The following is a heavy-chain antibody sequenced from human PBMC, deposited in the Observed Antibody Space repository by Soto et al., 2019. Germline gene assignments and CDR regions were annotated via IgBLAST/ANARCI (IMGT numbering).Heavy chain of an antibody. CDR1: GYTFTNYV. V-gene: IGHV1-3*01. D-gene: IGHD4-17*01. Sequence: ASVKVSCKASGYTFTNYVMHWVRQAPGQRLEWMGWINAGSGNTKYSHKFQGRVTITRDTSASTVYMELSSLRSEDTAVFYCARDPYDYGDYDDYLDYWGQGTLVTAPQ. J-gene: IGHJ4*02. CDR2: INAGSGNT. CDR3: ARDPYDYGDYDDYLDY.